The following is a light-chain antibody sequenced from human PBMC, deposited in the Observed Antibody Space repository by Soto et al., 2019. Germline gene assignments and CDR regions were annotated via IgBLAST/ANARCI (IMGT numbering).Light chain of an antibody. CDR3: WSYTSSDNWV. J-gene: IGLJ3*02. V-gene: IGLV2-14*02. Sequence: QSALTQPASVSGSPGQSITISCTGTSSDVGSHNLVSWYQQYPGKAPKLIIFEASKRPSGVSNRFSGSKSGSTASLTISGLQDEDEADYYCWSYTSSDNWVFGGGTKLTVL. CDR2: EAS. CDR1: SSDVGSHNL.